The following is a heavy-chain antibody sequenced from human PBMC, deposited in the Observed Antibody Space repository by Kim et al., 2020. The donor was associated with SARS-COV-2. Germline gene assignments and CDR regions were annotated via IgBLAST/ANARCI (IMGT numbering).Heavy chain of an antibody. CDR1: GFTFSSYG. V-gene: IGHV3-33*06. J-gene: IGHJ2*01. CDR2: IWYDGSNK. D-gene: IGHD4-17*01. CDR3: AKPYPYGDLSYWYFDL. Sequence: GGSLRLSCAASGFTFSSYGMHWVRQAPGKGLEWVAVIWYDGSNKYYADSVKGRFTISRDNSKNTLYLQMNSLRAEDTAVYYCAKPYPYGDLSYWYFDLWGRGTLVTVSS.